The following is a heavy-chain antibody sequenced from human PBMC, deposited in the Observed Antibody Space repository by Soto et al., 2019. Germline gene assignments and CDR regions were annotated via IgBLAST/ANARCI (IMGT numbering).Heavy chain of an antibody. J-gene: IGHJ4*02. Sequence: QLLESGPGLVKPSETLSLTCTVSGGSISSSSYYWGWIRQPPGKGLEWIGSIYYSGSTYYNPSLKSRVTISVDTSKNQFSLKLSSVTAADTAVYYCARRFRYSSGWGGIFDYWGQGTLVTVSS. CDR2: IYYSGST. CDR1: GGSISSSSYY. D-gene: IGHD6-19*01. V-gene: IGHV4-39*01. CDR3: ARRFRYSSGWGGIFDY.